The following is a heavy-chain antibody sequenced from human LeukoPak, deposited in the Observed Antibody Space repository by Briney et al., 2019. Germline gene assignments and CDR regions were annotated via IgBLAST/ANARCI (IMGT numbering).Heavy chain of an antibody. J-gene: IGHJ4*02. D-gene: IGHD5-12*01. Sequence: SETLSLTCTVSGGSISNYWWGWFRQPPGKGLEWIGYIYYSGSTNYSPSLKSRVTISVDTPNNQFSLKLNSVTAADTAVYYCTTGSGWLPDYWGQGTLVTVSS. CDR2: IYYSGST. CDR3: TTGSGWLPDY. CDR1: GGSISNYW. V-gene: IGHV4-59*01.